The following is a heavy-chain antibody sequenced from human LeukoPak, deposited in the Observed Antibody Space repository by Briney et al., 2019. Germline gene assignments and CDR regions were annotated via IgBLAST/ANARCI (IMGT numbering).Heavy chain of an antibody. CDR1: GGTFSSYA. Sequence: SVKVSCKASGGTFSSYAISWVRQAPGQGLEWMGGIIPIFGTANYAQKFQGRVTITADESTSTAYMELSSLRSEDTAVYYCARGGYSRGQGSPFDYWGQGTLVTVSS. J-gene: IGHJ4*02. D-gene: IGHD6-19*01. CDR2: IIPIFGTA. V-gene: IGHV1-69*13. CDR3: ARGGYSRGQGSPFDY.